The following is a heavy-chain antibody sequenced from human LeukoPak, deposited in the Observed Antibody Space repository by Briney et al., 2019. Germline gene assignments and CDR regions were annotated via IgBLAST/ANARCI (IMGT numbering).Heavy chain of an antibody. J-gene: IGHJ3*02. CDR2: ISSSSSTI. CDR3: ARVASGSYYKGAFDI. CDR1: GFTFSSYS. V-gene: IGHV3-48*04. Sequence: GGSLRLSCAASGFTFSSYSMNWVRQAPGKGLEWVSYISSSSSTIYYADSVKGRFTISRDNAKNSLYLQMNSLRAEDTAVYYCARVASGSYYKGAFDIWGQGTMVTVSS. D-gene: IGHD1-26*01.